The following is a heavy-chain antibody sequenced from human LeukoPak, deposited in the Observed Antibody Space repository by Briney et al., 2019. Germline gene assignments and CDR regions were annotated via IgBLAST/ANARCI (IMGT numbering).Heavy chain of an antibody. Sequence: GASVKVSCKASGYTFTSYGISWVRQAPGQGLEWMGWISGYNGNTNYAQKLQGRVTMTTDTSTSTTYMEPRSLRSDDTAVYYCARASGTVTTEYYFDYWGQGTLVTVSS. CDR3: ARASGTVTTEYYFDY. J-gene: IGHJ4*02. V-gene: IGHV1-18*01. D-gene: IGHD4-17*01. CDR1: GYTFTSYG. CDR2: ISGYNGNT.